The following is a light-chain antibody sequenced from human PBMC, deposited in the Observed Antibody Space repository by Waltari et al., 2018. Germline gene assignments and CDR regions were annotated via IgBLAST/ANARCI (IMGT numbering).Light chain of an antibody. CDR2: DVN. J-gene: IGLJ2*01. CDR3: CSYAGSSTFV. V-gene: IGLV2-23*02. CDR1: SSDVGSYTL. Sequence: QSALTQPATVSGSPTQSITISCTGTSSDVGSYTLVSWYHQHPGRAPKLMILDVNKRPSGISNRFSGSKSGNTASLTISGLQAEDEADYYCCSYAGSSTFVFGGGTKLTVL.